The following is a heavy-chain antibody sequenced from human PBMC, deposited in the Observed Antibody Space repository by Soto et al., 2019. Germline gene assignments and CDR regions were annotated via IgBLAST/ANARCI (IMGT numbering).Heavy chain of an antibody. CDR2: IWYDGSNK. V-gene: IGHV3-33*01. CDR3: ARGHDILTGDTYYFDY. Sequence: PGGSLRLSCAASGFTFSSYGMHWVRQAPGKGLEWVAAIWYDGSNKYYADSVKGRFTISRDNSKNTLYLQMNSLRAEDTAVYYCARGHDILTGDTYYFDYWGQGTLVTVSS. CDR1: GFTFSSYG. D-gene: IGHD3-9*01. J-gene: IGHJ4*02.